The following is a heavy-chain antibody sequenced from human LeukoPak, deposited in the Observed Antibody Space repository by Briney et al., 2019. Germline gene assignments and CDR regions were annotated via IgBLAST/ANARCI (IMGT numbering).Heavy chain of an antibody. CDR2: ISSGGSNK. CDR1: GFTFSNYE. CDR3: ASSIAAAGAFDY. J-gene: IGHJ4*02. D-gene: IGHD6-13*01. V-gene: IGHV3-48*03. Sequence: GGSLRLSCAASGFTFSNYEMNWVRQAPGKGLEWVSYISSGGSNKYYADSVKGRFTISRDNAKNSLYLQMNSLRAEDTAVYYCASSIAAAGAFDYWGQGTLVTVSS.